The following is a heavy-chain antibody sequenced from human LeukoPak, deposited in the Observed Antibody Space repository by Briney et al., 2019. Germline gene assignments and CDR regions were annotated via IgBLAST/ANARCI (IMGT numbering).Heavy chain of an antibody. CDR3: ARDWGFYYDSSGYFDY. V-gene: IGHV1-2*02. D-gene: IGHD3-22*01. Sequence: ASVKVSCKASGYTFTGYYMHWVRQAPGQGLEWMGWISPNSGGTNYAQKFQGRVTMTRDTSISTAYMELSRLRSDDTAVYYCARDWGFYYDSSGYFDYWGQGTLVTASS. J-gene: IGHJ4*02. CDR1: GYTFTGYY. CDR2: ISPNSGGT.